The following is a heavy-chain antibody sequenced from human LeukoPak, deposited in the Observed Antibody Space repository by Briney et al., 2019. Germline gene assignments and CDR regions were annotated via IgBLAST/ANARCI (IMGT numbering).Heavy chain of an antibody. CDR3: ARTYSSGYYFWFDP. V-gene: IGHV4-4*09. CDR2: IYTSGST. J-gene: IGHJ5*02. D-gene: IGHD3-22*01. CDR1: GGSISSYY. Sequence: SETLFLTCTVSGGSISSYYWSWIRQPPGKGLEWIGYIYTSGSTNYNPSLKSRVTISVDTSKNQFSLKLSSVTAADTAVYYCARTYSSGYYFWFDPWGQGTLVTVSS.